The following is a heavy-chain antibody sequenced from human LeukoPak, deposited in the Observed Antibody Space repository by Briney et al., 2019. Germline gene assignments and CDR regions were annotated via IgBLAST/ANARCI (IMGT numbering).Heavy chain of an antibody. J-gene: IGHJ4*02. D-gene: IGHD2-15*01. CDR1: GGSISSYY. CDR3: ARLGYCSGGSCYSRGFDY. V-gene: IGHV4-59*08. Sequence: PSETLSLTCTVSGGSISSYYWSWIRQPPGKGLEWIGYIYYSGSTNYNPSLKSRVTISVDTSKNQFSLKLSSVTAADTAVCYCARLGYCSGGSCYSRGFDYWGQGTLVTVSS. CDR2: IYYSGST.